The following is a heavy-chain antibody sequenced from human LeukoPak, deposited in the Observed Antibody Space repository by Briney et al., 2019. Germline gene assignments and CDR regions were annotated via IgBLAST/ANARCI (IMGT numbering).Heavy chain of an antibody. CDR1: GESFSGHY. CDR2: INHSGST. CDR3: ARPRYGSGSLDS. J-gene: IGHJ4*02. Sequence: SETLSLTCAVYGESFSGHYWTWIRQPPGKGLEWIGEINHSGSTTSNPSLNNRVTISVDTSKNQYSLKLTSVTAADTAVYYCARPRYGSGSLDSWGQGTLVTVSS. D-gene: IGHD3-10*01. V-gene: IGHV4-34*01.